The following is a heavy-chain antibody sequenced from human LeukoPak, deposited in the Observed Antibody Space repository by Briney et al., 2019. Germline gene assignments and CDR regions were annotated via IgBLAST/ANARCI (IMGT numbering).Heavy chain of an antibody. CDR1: GGSISNYY. CDR2: IYYSGST. D-gene: IGHD6-13*01. V-gene: IGHV4-59*08. CDR3: ARLRSGYSSTFYYFDY. J-gene: IGHJ4*02. Sequence: SETLSLTCTASGGSISNYYWSWIRQPPGKGLEWIGHIYYSGSTNYNPSLKSRVTISVDTSKNQFSLKLSSVTAADTAVYYCARLRSGYSSTFYYFDYWGQGTLVTVSS.